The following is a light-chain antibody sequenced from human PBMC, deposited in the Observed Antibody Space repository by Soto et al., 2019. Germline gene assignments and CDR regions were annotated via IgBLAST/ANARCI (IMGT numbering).Light chain of an antibody. CDR3: VSYATSTTLYV. V-gene: IGLV2-14*01. Sequence: QSVLTQPASVSGSPGQSITISCTGTSSDVGSYNYVSWYQQHPGKAPKLMIYEVSDRPSGISSRFSGSKSGNTASLTISGLQAEDEADYYCVSYATSTTLYVFGSGTKLTVL. CDR1: SSDVGSYNY. CDR2: EVS. J-gene: IGLJ1*01.